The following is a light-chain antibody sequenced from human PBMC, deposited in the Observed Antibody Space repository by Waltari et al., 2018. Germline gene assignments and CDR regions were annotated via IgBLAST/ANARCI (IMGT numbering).Light chain of an antibody. CDR1: ESLGSE. CDR2: DAS. CDR3: QQYRTYPWT. Sequence: DIQMTQSPSTLSASIGGRVTINCRASESLGSELAWYQQRPGKAPNILSYDASSLQPGVPSRFSGSGSGTEFTLTINNLQPDDFVTYFCQQYRTYPWTFGQETKVEI. J-gene: IGKJ1*01. V-gene: IGKV1-5*01.